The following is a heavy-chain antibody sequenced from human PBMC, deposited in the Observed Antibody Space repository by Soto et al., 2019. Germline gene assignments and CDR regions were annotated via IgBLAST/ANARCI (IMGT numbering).Heavy chain of an antibody. D-gene: IGHD3-16*01. V-gene: IGHV6-1*01. CDR3: ARGDQGLDY. CDR1: GDSVCSNSAA. CDR2: XYXXXXXFX. J-gene: IGHJ4*02. Sequence: SQTLSLTCAISGDSVCSNSAAWNWIRQSPSRGLEXLGXXYXXXXXFXXXALSVKSRITINPDTSKNQFSLQLNSVTPEDTAVYDCARGDQGLDYWGQGTLVTVSS.